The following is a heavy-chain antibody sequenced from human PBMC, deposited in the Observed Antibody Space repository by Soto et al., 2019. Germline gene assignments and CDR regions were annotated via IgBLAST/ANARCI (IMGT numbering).Heavy chain of an antibody. J-gene: IGHJ4*02. D-gene: IGHD6-25*01. CDR1: GFTFSSYG. CDR3: AKEEQRLALDY. V-gene: IGHV3-30*18. Sequence: QVQLVESGGGVVQPGRSLRLSCAASGFTFSSYGMHWVRQAPGKGLEWVAVISYDGSNKYYADSVRGRFTISRDNSKNALYLQMNSRRAEDTAVYCWAKEEQRLALDYWGQGTLVTVSS. CDR2: ISYDGSNK.